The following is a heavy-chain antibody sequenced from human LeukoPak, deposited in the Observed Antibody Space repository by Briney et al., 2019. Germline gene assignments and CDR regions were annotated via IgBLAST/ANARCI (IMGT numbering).Heavy chain of an antibody. CDR2: IYYSGST. J-gene: IGHJ5*02. Sequence: SETLSLTCTVPGGSISSGGYYWSWIRQHPGKGLEWIGYIYYSGSTYYNPSLKSRVTISVDTSKNQFSLKLSSVTAADTAVYYCARNFRDDFWSGSNLWFDPWGQGTLVTVSS. CDR3: ARNFRDDFWSGSNLWFDP. CDR1: GGSISSGGYY. V-gene: IGHV4-31*03. D-gene: IGHD3-3*01.